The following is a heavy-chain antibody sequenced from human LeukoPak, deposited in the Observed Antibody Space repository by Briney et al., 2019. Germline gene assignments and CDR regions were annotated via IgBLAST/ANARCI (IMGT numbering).Heavy chain of an antibody. D-gene: IGHD3-22*01. CDR2: IYPGDSNP. CDR3: ARRYYYDSRGYFDY. Sequence: GESLKISCKGSGYSFTSYWIGWVRQMPGKGLEWMGIIYPGDSNPRYSLSFQGQVTISADKSIGTAYLQWSSLKASDTAMYYCARRYYYDSRGYFDYWGQGTLVTVSS. V-gene: IGHV5-51*01. J-gene: IGHJ4*02. CDR1: GYSFTSYW.